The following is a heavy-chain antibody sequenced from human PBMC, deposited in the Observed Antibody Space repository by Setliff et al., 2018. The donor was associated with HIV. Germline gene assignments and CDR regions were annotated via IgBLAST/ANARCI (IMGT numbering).Heavy chain of an antibody. CDR1: GGSISSSSYY. CDR3: ARHVDYFDSSGNDAFDI. J-gene: IGHJ3*02. D-gene: IGHD3-22*01. Sequence: KTSETLSLTCTVSGGSISSSSYYWGWIRQPPGKGLEWIGSIYYSGSTYYNPSLKSRVTISVDTSKNQFSLKLSSVTAADTAVYYCARHVDYFDSSGNDAFDIWGQGTMVTVSS. CDR2: IYYSGST. V-gene: IGHV4-39*01.